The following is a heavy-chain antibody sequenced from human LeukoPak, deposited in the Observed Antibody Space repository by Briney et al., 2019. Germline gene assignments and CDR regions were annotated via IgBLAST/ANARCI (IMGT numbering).Heavy chain of an antibody. J-gene: IGHJ4*02. D-gene: IGHD2-15*01. V-gene: IGHV3-23*01. CDR2: ISGDGGNT. Sequence: PGGSLRLSCAASGFTFSSYAMSWVRQAPGKGLEWVSRISGDGGNTYYADSVKGRFTISRDNSKNTLSLQMASLRAEDTAVYYCAKNRGYCSGGSCYGDYWGQGTLVTVSS. CDR1: GFTFSSYA. CDR3: AKNRGYCSGGSCYGDY.